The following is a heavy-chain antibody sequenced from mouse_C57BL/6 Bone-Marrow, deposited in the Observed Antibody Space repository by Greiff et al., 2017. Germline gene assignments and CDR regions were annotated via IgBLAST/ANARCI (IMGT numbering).Heavy chain of an antibody. D-gene: IGHD2-12*01. CDR3: ARHVYVTWFAY. J-gene: IGHJ3*01. CDR1: GFTFSSYG. CDR2: ISSGGSYT. V-gene: IGHV5-6*01. Sequence: EVKGVESGGDLVKPGGSLKLSCAASGFTFSSYGMSWVRQTPDKRLEWVATISSGGSYTYYPDSVKGRFTISRDNAKNTLYLQMSSLKSEDKAMYYCARHVYVTWFAYWGQGTLVTVSA.